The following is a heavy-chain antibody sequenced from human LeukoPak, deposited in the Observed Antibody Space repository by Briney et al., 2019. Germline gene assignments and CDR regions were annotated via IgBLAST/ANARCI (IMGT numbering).Heavy chain of an antibody. J-gene: IGHJ4*02. CDR2: IYYTGSPT. Sequence: SETLSLTCTVSGGSITSSTHYWGWIRQPPGKGLEWIGTIYYTGSPTFYNPSLKSRLTISVDTSKSHFSLKLTSVTAADTAVYYCARDFLRDYGDPFDSWGQGTMVTVSS. CDR1: GGSITSSTHY. V-gene: IGHV4-39*07. CDR3: ARDFLRDYGDPFDS. D-gene: IGHD4-17*01.